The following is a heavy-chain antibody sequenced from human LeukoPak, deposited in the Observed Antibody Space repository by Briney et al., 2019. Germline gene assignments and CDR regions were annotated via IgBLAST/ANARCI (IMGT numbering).Heavy chain of an antibody. J-gene: IGHJ4*02. CDR1: GFTFSDYT. CDR2: IWYDGSNK. Sequence: PGRSLRLSCAASGFTFSDYTIHWVRQAPGKGLEWVAVIWYDGSNKYYADSVKGRFTISRDNSKNTLYLQMNSLRVEDTAMYYCATNSGSSGGYWGQGTLVTVSS. CDR3: ATNSGSSGGY. D-gene: IGHD1-26*01. V-gene: IGHV3-33*01.